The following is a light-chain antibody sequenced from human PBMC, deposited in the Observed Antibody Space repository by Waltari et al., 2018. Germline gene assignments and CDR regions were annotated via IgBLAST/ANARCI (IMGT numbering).Light chain of an antibody. CDR1: QSVDGN. J-gene: IGKJ1*01. Sequence: EIVMTQSPDIVSVSPGERITLSCRASQSVDGNLAWYQQKPGQAPRLLVHGVSIRASGIPARFSGSASGTEFTLTISVLQSEDCAVYHCHLYTNWPWTYGQGTKVEIK. CDR2: GVS. CDR3: HLYTNWPWT. V-gene: IGKV3D-15*03.